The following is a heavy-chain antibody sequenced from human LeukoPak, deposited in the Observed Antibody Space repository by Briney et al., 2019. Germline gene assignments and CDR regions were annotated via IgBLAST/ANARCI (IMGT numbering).Heavy chain of an antibody. CDR2: INHSGST. CDR3: ARHPEDKLWFGQTGFAFDI. V-gene: IGHV4-34*01. Sequence: SETLSLTCAVYGGSFSGYYWSWIRQPPGKGLEWIGEINHSGSTNYNPSLKSRVTISVDTSKNQFSLKLSSVTAADTAVYYCARHPEDKLWFGQTGFAFDIWGQGTTVTVSS. J-gene: IGHJ3*02. D-gene: IGHD3-10*01. CDR1: GGSFSGYY.